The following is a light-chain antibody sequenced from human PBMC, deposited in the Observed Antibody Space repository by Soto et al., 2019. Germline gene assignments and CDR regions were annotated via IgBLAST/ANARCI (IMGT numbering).Light chain of an antibody. CDR1: QSVNNN. CDR2: GAS. Sequence: EIMVTQSPATLSVSPWERATLSCRASQSVNNNLAWYQQKPGQAPSLLMYGASTRATGIPARFGGSGYGTEFTLTISSLQSEDFAIYYCQQYNNWPLLTFGGGTKVEIK. CDR3: QQYNNWPLLT. J-gene: IGKJ4*01. V-gene: IGKV3-15*01.